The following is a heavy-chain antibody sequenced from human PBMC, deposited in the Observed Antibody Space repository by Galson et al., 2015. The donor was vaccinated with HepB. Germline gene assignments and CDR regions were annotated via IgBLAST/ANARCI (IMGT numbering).Heavy chain of an antibody. CDR1: GFTFSGSA. CDR3: TRPGYSSGWRDY. V-gene: IGHV3-73*01. D-gene: IGHD6-19*01. CDR2: IRSKANSYAT. Sequence: SLRLSCAASGFTFSGSAMHWVRQASGKGLEWVGRIRSKANSYATAYAASVKGRFTISRDDSKNTAYLQMNSLKTEDMAVYYCTRPGYSSGWRDYWGQGTLVTVSS. J-gene: IGHJ4*02.